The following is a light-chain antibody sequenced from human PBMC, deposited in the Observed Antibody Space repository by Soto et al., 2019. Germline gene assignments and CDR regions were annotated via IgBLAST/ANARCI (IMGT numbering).Light chain of an antibody. CDR3: QLHTTYPLP. Sequence: DIQMTQSPSAMSAAVGDRVTITCRASQDIGYHLGWFQQKPGKAPKRLIYSASSLDSGVPSRFSATGSWTEFTFTISSLQPEDFATYYCQLHTTYPLPFGQGTKVEVK. V-gene: IGKV1-17*03. J-gene: IGKJ1*01. CDR2: SAS. CDR1: QDIGYH.